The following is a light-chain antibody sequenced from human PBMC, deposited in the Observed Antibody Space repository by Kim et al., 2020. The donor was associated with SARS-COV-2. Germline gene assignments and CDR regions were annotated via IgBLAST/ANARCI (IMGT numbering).Light chain of an antibody. V-gene: IGLV3-21*04. CDR1: NIGRRS. Sequence: SYELTQPHSVSVAPGKTAMITCGGNNIGRRSVHWYQQMPGQAPVLVISYESDRPSGIPERLSGSTSGSTATLTIRRVEVGDEADYYCQVWDPSSDHWLFG. CDR2: YES. CDR3: QVWDPSSDHWL. J-gene: IGLJ3*02.